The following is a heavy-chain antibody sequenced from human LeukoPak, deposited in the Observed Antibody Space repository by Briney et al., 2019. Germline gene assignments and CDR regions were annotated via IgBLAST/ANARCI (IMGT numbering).Heavy chain of an antibody. CDR3: AGDSAQTDSYYYYYYYMDV. V-gene: IGHV3-7*01. CDR1: GFTFSSYW. D-gene: IGHD1-14*01. CDR2: IKQDGSEK. J-gene: IGHJ6*03. Sequence: GGSLRLSCAASGFTFSSYWMSWVRQAPGKGLEWVANIKQDGSEKYYVDSVKGRFTISRDNAKNSLYLQMNSLRAEDTAVYYCAGDSAQTDSYYYYYYYMDVWGKGTTVTVSS.